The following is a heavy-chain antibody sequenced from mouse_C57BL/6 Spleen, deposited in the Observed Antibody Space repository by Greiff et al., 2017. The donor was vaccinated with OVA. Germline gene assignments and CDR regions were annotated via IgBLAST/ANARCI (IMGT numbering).Heavy chain of an antibody. J-gene: IGHJ1*03. CDR2: IDPNSGGT. D-gene: IGHD1-1*01. CDR3: ASGSSYWYFDV. V-gene: IGHV1-72*01. Sequence: VKLMESGAELVKPGASVKLSCKASGYTFTSYWMHWVKQRPGRGLEWIGRIDPNSGGTKYNEKFKSKATLTVDKPSSTAYMQLSSLTSEDAAVYDCASGSSYWYFDVWGTGTTVTVSS. CDR1: GYTFTSYW.